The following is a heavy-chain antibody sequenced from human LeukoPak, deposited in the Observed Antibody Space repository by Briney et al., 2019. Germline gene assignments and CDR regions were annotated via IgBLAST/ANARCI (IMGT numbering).Heavy chain of an antibody. J-gene: IGHJ4*02. V-gene: IGHV4-34*01. CDR3: ARVGSSSWSFDY. Sequence: PSETLSLTCAVYGGSFSGYYWSWIRQPPGKGLEWIGEINHSGSTNYNPSLKSRVTISVDTSKNQFSLKLSSVTAADTAVYYCARVGSSSWSFDYWGQGTLVTVSS. CDR1: GGSFSGYY. CDR2: INHSGST. D-gene: IGHD6-13*01.